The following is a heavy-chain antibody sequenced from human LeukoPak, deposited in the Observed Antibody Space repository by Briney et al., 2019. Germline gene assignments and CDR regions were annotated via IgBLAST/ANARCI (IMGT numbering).Heavy chain of an antibody. Sequence: GGSLRLSCEASGFTFGSYAMYWVRQAPGKGLEWVAGIFGSGGSAHYADSAKGRFTISRNNSKNTVYLQINSLRAEDTAVYYCGKTTTGYSSGQKPAWPVDYWGQGTLVTVSS. D-gene: IGHD6-19*01. CDR3: GKTTTGYSSGQKPAWPVDY. V-gene: IGHV3-23*01. J-gene: IGHJ4*02. CDR1: GFTFGSYA. CDR2: IFGSGGSA.